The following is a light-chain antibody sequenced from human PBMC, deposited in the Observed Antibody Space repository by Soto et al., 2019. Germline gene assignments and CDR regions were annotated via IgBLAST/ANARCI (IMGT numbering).Light chain of an antibody. CDR2: SNN. CDR3: AAWDDSLNGVI. V-gene: IGLV1-44*01. Sequence: QSVLTQPPSASGTPGQRFTISCSGSSSNIGSHTVNWHQQVPGTAPKLLIYSNNERPSGVPDRFSGSKSGTSASLAISGLQSGDEADYYCAAWDDSLNGVIFGGGTKVTVL. J-gene: IGLJ2*01. CDR1: SSNIGSHT.